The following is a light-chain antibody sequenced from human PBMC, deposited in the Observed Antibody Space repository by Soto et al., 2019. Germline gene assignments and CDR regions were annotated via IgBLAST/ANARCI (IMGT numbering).Light chain of an antibody. J-gene: IGLJ2*01. CDR1: SSNIGAGYD. V-gene: IGLV1-40*01. CDR2: GNS. Sequence: QSVLTQPPSVSGAPGQRVTISCTGSSSNIGAGYDVHWYQQLPGTAPKLLIYGNSNRPSGVPDRFSGSKSGTSASLAITGLHAEDEADYYYQSYDSSLSVVFGGGTKVTVL. CDR3: QSYDSSLSVV.